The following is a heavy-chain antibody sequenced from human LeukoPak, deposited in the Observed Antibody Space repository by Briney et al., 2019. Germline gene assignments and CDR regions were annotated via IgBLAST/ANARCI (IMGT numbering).Heavy chain of an antibody. CDR3: ARARNDYNSNDFSFLDY. D-gene: IGHD3-22*01. CDR1: GISFSSHG. J-gene: IGHJ4*01. V-gene: IGHV3-33*01. CDR2: IWYDGSNI. Sequence: GTSLRPSPAASGISFSSHGIHWVRQAPGKGLEWVAVIWYDGSNIYYADSVKGRFTISRHNSKNTLYLQMNSLRAEDTALYYCARARNDYNSNDFSFLDYWGNRGLLTVSS.